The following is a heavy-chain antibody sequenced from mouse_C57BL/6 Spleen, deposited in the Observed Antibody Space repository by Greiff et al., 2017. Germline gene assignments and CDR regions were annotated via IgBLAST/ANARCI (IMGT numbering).Heavy chain of an antibody. CDR2: IYPGSGST. CDR1: GYTFTSYW. V-gene: IGHV1-55*01. J-gene: IGHJ3*01. CDR3: ASTRMITTGFAY. D-gene: IGHD2-4*01. Sequence: QVQLQQPGAELVKPGASVKMSCKASGYTFTSYWITWVKQRPGQGLEWIGDIYPGSGSTNYNEKFKSKATLTVDTSSSPAYMQLSSLTSEDSAVYYCASTRMITTGFAYWGQGTLVTVSA.